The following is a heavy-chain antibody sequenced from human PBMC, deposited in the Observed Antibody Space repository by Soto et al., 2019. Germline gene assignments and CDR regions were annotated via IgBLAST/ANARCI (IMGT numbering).Heavy chain of an antibody. CDR2: IYHSGST. Sequence: PSETLSLTCAVSGGSISSSNWWSWVRQPPGKGLEWIGEIYHSGSTNYNPSLKSRVTISVDKSKNQFSLKLSSVTAADTAVYYCASSSERALYSSGFFYWGQGTLVTVFS. CDR3: ASSSERALYSSGFFY. J-gene: IGHJ4*02. D-gene: IGHD2-15*01. V-gene: IGHV4-4*02. CDR1: GGSISSSNW.